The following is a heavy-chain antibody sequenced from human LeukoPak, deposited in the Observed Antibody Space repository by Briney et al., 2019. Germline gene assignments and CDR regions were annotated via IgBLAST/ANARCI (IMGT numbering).Heavy chain of an antibody. J-gene: IGHJ5*02. CDR3: ARPQWLTTMGPWFDP. Sequence: PGGSLRLSCAASGFTVNINYVKWVRRAPGKGLEWIAYIHRTGIANYNPSLKSRVTISVDTSKNQFSLKVKSVTAAGTAIYYCARPQWLTTMGPWFDPWGQGSLVTVSS. D-gene: IGHD6-19*01. CDR1: GFTVNINY. V-gene: IGHV4-59*02. CDR2: IHRTGIA.